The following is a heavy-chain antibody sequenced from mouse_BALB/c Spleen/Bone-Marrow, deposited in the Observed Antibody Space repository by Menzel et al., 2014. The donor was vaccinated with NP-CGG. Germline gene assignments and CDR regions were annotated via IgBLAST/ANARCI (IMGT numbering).Heavy chain of an antibody. CDR2: ISSGSSTI. Sequence: EVKVVESGGGLVQPGGSRKLSCAASGFTFXSFGMHWVRQAPEKGLVWVAYISSGSSTIFYADTLKGRFTVSRDNPKNTLFLQMTSLRSEDTAMYYCTRGGNWDDFDYWGQGTTLTVSS. J-gene: IGHJ2*01. CDR3: TRGGNWDDFDY. V-gene: IGHV5-17*02. D-gene: IGHD4-1*01. CDR1: GFTFXSFG.